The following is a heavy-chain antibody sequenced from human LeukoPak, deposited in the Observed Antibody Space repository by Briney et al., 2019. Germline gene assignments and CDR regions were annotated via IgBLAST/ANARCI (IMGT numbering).Heavy chain of an antibody. CDR3: AREKEGYCSRTSCYLDYYYYYMDV. V-gene: IGHV3-11*04. J-gene: IGHJ6*03. CDR2: ISGSGSDM. D-gene: IGHD2-2*01. CDR1: GFGFSDSY. Sequence: GGSLRLSCVVSGFGFSDSYMTWIRQTPGKGLEWLAYISGSGSDMYYADSVKGRFTISRDNAKNSLYLQMNSLRAEDTAVYYCAREKEGYCSRTSCYLDYYYYYMDVWGKGTTVTISS.